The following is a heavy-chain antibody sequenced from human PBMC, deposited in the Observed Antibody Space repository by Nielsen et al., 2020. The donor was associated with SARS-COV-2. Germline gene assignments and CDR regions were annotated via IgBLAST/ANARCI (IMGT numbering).Heavy chain of an antibody. CDR2: ISGSGGST. CDR3: ARGQYDSII. D-gene: IGHD3-22*01. CDR1: GFTFSNYV. Sequence: GGSLRLSCAASGFTFSNYVMNWVRQSPGKGLEWVSAISGSGGSTYYADSVKGRFTISRDNSKNTLYLQMNSLRAEDTAVYYCARGQYDSIIWGQGTMVTVSS. J-gene: IGHJ3*02. V-gene: IGHV3-23*01.